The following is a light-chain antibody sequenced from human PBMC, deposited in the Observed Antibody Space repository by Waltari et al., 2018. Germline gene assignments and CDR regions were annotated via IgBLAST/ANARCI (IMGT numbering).Light chain of an antibody. CDR3: MQALQTPT. J-gene: IGKJ2*01. CDR2: LGS. Sequence: VMTQSPATLSVSPGERVSLSCRASQSAKTSLAWYLQKPGQSPQLLIYLGSNRASGVPDRFSGSGSGTDFTLKISRVEAEDVGVYYCMQALQTPTFGQGTKLEIK. V-gene: IGKV2-28*01. CDR1: QSAKTS.